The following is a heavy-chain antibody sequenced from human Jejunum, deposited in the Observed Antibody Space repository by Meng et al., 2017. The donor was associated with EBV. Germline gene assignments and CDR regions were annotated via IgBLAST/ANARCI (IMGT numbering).Heavy chain of an antibody. CDR1: GDSIRRLIW. D-gene: IGHD3-3*01. CDR3: ARYGSGYFPALWY. Sequence: QAQLQRSVAVLGEPSGTLSLSWGVPGDSIRRLIWWSWARQPPGKGLEWIGEIYNSGGTNYNPSLKSRVTISVHKSKTQFSLKLSSVTAADTAVYYFARYGSGYFPALWYWGQGTLVTVSS. J-gene: IGHJ4*02. CDR2: IYNSGGT. V-gene: IGHV4-4*02.